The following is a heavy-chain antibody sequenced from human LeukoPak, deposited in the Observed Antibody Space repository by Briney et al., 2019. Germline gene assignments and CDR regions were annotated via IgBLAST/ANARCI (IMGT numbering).Heavy chain of an antibody. CDR2: FDPEDGET. D-gene: IGHD3-3*01. Sequence: GASVKVSCKVSGYTLTELSMHWVRQAPGKGLEWVGGFDPEDGETIYAQKFQGRVTMTEDTSTDTAYMELSSLRSEDTAVYYCATGVGYDFWSGYYTGWGQGTLVTVSS. V-gene: IGHV1-24*01. CDR3: ATGVGYDFWSGYYTG. CDR1: GYTLTELS. J-gene: IGHJ4*02.